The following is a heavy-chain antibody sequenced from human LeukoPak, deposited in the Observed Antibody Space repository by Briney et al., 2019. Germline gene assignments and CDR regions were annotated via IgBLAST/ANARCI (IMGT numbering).Heavy chain of an antibody. CDR1: GFTFSSYA. D-gene: IGHD2-15*01. V-gene: IGHV3-23*01. CDR3: ARGYCSGRSCYMWYSDY. J-gene: IGHJ4*02. CDR2: ISGSGGST. Sequence: SGGSLRLSCAASGFTFSSYAMSWVRQAPGKGLEWVSAISGSGGSTYYADSVKGRFTISRDNSKNTVYLQMNSLRAEDTAVYHCARGYCSGRSCYMWYSDYWGQGTLVTVS.